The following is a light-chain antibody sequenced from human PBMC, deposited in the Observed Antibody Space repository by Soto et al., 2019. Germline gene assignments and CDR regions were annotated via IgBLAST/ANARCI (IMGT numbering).Light chain of an antibody. CDR1: SSNIGSNY. J-gene: IGLJ1*01. CDR3: AAWDDSLSGDV. V-gene: IGLV1-47*01. CDR2: RNN. Sequence: QSVLTQPPSASGTPGQRVTISCSGSSSNIGSNYVYWYQQLPGTAPKLLIYRNNQRPSGVPDRFSGSKSGTSASLAISGLRSEDEADYYCAAWDDSLSGDVFGTATKLPVL.